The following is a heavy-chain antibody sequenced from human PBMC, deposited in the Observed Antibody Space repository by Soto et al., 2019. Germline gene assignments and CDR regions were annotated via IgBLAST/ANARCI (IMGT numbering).Heavy chain of an antibody. V-gene: IGHV1-58*02. J-gene: IGHJ6*02. Sequence: QMQLVQSGPEVKEPGTSVRVSCRASGFDFGSFGIQFLRQTRGRGLEWIGWIVIVSGSTNYARHFQGRVAISRDMSANTAYLDLYDLKSDDTAXXXXSADHPHMAMGWPVWGQGTTVTVSS. CDR3: SADHPHMAMGWPV. CDR2: IVIVSGST. D-gene: IGHD3-10*01. CDR1: GFDFGSFG.